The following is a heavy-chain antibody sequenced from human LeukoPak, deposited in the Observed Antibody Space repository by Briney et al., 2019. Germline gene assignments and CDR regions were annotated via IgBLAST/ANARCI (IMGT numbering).Heavy chain of an antibody. Sequence: PSETLSLTCTVSGGSISSYYWSWIRQPAGKGLEWIGYIYYSGSTNYNPSLKSRVTISVDTSKNQFSLKLSSVTAADTAVYYCASRRYYDFWSGPSGAFDIWGQGTMVTVSS. J-gene: IGHJ3*02. CDR1: GGSISSYY. CDR2: IYYSGST. D-gene: IGHD3-3*01. V-gene: IGHV4-59*01. CDR3: ASRRYYDFWSGPSGAFDI.